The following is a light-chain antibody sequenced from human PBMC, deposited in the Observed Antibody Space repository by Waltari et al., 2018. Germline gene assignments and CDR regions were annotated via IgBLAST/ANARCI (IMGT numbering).Light chain of an antibody. Sequence: QSALTQPASVSGSPGQSITISCTGTSSDVGGYNYVSWYQQHPGKAPKLMIYDVNKRPSGISNRFSGSKSGNTASLTISGLQAEDEADYYCSSYTSSSTWVFGGGTKLTGL. CDR2: DVN. V-gene: IGLV2-14*01. CDR1: SSDVGGYNY. CDR3: SSYTSSSTWV. J-gene: IGLJ3*02.